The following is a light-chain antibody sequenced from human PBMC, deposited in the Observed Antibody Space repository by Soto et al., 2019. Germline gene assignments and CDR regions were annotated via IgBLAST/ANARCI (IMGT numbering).Light chain of an antibody. V-gene: IGKV3-15*01. CDR3: QQYNNWPLT. CDR2: GAS. CDR1: QSVNSY. J-gene: IGKJ5*01. Sequence: EIVMTQSPATLSLSPGERATLSCRASQSVNSYFAWYQQKLGQAPRLLIYGASTRATGIPARFSGSGSGTEFTLTISSLQSEDFAVYYCQQYNNWPLTFGQGTRLEIK.